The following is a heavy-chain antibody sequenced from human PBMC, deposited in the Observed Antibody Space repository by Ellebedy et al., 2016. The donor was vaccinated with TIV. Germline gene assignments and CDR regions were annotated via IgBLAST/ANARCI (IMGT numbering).Heavy chain of an antibody. D-gene: IGHD1-26*01. CDR2: INSDGSST. CDR1: GFTFRSYW. J-gene: IGHJ6*03. V-gene: IGHV3-74*01. CDR3: ARDWDSPGDYYMDV. Sequence: GESLKISXVVSGFTFRSYWMHWVRQASGKGLVWVSRINSDGSSTNYADSVKGRFTISRDNAKNTLYLQMNSLRAEDTAVYYCARDWDSPGDYYMDVWGKGTTVTVSS.